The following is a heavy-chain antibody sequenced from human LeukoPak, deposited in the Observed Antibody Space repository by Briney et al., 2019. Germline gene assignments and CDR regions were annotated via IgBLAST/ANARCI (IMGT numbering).Heavy chain of an antibody. J-gene: IGHJ5*02. V-gene: IGHV5-51*01. D-gene: IGHD5-12*01. CDR3: ARQYPWGSGYDQYNWFDP. CDR2: IYPGDSDT. Sequence: GESLKISCKGSGYIFTSYWIGWVRPVPGKGLEWMGIIYPGDSDTRYSPSFQGQVTISADKSISTAYLQWSSLKASDTAMYYCARQYPWGSGYDQYNWFDPWGQGTLVTVSS. CDR1: GYIFTSYW.